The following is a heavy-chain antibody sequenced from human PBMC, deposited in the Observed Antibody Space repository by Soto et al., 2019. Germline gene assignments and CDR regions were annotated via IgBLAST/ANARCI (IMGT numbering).Heavy chain of an antibody. CDR2: ISSSSRTI. Sequence: EVQLVESGGGLVQPGGSLRLSCAASGFTFSSYSMNWVRQAPGKGLEWVTYISSSSRTIYYADSVKGRFTISRDNAKNSLKLQMNSLRDEDTAVYYCASEGWSLSWFDPWGQGTLVTVSS. D-gene: IGHD3-3*01. J-gene: IGHJ5*02. CDR3: ASEGWSLSWFDP. CDR1: GFTFSSYS. V-gene: IGHV3-48*02.